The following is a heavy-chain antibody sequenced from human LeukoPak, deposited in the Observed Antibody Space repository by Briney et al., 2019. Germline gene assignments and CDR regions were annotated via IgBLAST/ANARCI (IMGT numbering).Heavy chain of an antibody. CDR3: ARGLRIDNWFDP. J-gene: IGHJ5*02. Sequence: SETLSLTCTVSGGSISSYYWSWIRQPPGKGLEWIGYIYYSGSTNYNPSLKSRVTISVDTSKNQFSLKLSSVTAADTAVYYCARGLRIDNWFDPWGQGTLVSVSS. V-gene: IGHV4-59*01. CDR2: IYYSGST. D-gene: IGHD5-12*01. CDR1: GGSISSYY.